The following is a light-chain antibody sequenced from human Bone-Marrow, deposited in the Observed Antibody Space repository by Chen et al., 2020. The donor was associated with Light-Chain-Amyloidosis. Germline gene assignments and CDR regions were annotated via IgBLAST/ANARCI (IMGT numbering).Light chain of an antibody. CDR3: QSADSSGTYEVI. CDR1: DLPTKY. J-gene: IGLJ2*01. V-gene: IGLV3-25*03. Sequence: SYELTQPPSVSVSPGQTARITCSGDDLPTKYAYWYQQKPGQAPVLVIHRDTDRPSWISDRFSRYSAGTTAMLTISGVQAEDEADYHCQSADSSGTYEVIFGGGTKLTVL. CDR2: RDT.